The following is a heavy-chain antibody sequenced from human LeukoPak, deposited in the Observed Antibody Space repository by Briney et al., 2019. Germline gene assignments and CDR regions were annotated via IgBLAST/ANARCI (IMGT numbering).Heavy chain of an antibody. Sequence: GGSLRLSCAASGFTFSTYGMHWVRQAPGKGLEWVSYISSSGSTIYYADSVKGRFTISRDNSKNTVYLQVRSLRAEDTAVYYCAKDLGWIQFGYWGQGALVTVSS. CDR3: AKDLGWIQFGY. CDR2: ISSSGSTI. D-gene: IGHD5-18*01. V-gene: IGHV3-48*01. CDR1: GFTFSTYG. J-gene: IGHJ4*02.